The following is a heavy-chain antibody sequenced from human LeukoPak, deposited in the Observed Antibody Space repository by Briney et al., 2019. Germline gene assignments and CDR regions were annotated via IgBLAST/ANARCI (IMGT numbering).Heavy chain of an antibody. CDR3: ARRFSSRSDGNGYYYGHDAFDV. CDR1: GDSISSSY. V-gene: IGHV4-59*08. CDR2: IYNRSNT. D-gene: IGHD3-22*01. Sequence: SETLSLTCSVSGDSISSSYGSWIRQPPGKGLEGSGNIYNRSNTNYNPSLQSRVTISVDTSKSQFSLQLPSVSAADTAVYSCARRFSSRSDGNGYYYGHDAFDVWGQGTLVTVSS. J-gene: IGHJ3*01.